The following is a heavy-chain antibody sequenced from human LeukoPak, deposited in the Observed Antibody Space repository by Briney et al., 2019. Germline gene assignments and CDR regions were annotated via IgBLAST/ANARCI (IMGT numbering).Heavy chain of an antibody. CDR2: IWYAGSNK. D-gene: IGHD1-26*01. CDR1: GFTFSSYG. Sequence: PGGSLRLSCAASGFTFSSYGMHWVRQAPGKGLEWVAVIWYAGSNKYYADSAKGRFTTSRDNSKNTLYLQMNSLRAEDTAVYYCAKDPRWDTNYYFDYWGQGTLVTVSS. CDR3: AKDPRWDTNYYFDY. V-gene: IGHV3-33*06. J-gene: IGHJ4*02.